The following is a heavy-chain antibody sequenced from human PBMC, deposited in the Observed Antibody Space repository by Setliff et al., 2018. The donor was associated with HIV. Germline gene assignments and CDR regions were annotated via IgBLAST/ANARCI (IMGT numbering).Heavy chain of an antibody. Sequence: ASVKVSCKASGYTFINYGTNWLRQAPGQGLEWVGWINPYNGNTKYGQKFQGTVIISRDNSKNTVYLQMNNLRVDDTAVYYCVRIGHGYSFANGFDPWGQGAPVTVSS. CDR2: INPYNGNT. V-gene: IGHV1-18*01. CDR3: VRIGHGYSFANGFDP. CDR1: GYTFINYG. J-gene: IGHJ5*02. D-gene: IGHD5-18*01.